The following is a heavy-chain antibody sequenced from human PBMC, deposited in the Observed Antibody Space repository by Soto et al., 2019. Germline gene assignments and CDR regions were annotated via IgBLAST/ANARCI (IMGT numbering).Heavy chain of an antibody. V-gene: IGHV3-33*01. CDR3: ARDVYYDNSGHLYGMDV. Sequence: PGGSLRLSCAASGFSFKNFALNWVRQAPGKGLEWVSIIWFDGSQKYYADSVKGRFTISRDNSRYTVYLQMKSLRAEDTAIYYCARDVYYDNSGHLYGMDVWGQGTTVTVSS. CDR2: IWFDGSQK. J-gene: IGHJ6*02. CDR1: GFSFKNFA. D-gene: IGHD3-22*01.